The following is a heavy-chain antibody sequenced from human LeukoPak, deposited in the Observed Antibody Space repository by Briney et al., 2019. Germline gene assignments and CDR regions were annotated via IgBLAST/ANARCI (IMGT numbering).Heavy chain of an antibody. D-gene: IGHD1-26*01. V-gene: IGHV4-31*02. CDR1: GGSIRTGGHY. Sequence: PSETLSLTCIDPGGSIRTGGHYWSWIRQHPGKGLEWIGYIYYSGSTFYNPSLKSRVTISIDTSKNQFSLKLISVTAADTAVYYCARGGRGAFDIWGQGAKVTVSP. CDR3: ARGGRGAFDI. J-gene: IGHJ3*02. CDR2: IYYSGST.